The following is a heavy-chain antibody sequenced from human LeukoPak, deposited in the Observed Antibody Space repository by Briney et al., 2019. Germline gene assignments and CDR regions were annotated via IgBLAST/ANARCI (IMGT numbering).Heavy chain of an antibody. CDR2: ISSSSSAI. J-gene: IGHJ4*02. CDR3: ARGSGYDYFSDY. Sequence: PGGSLRLSCAASGFTFSSYSMNWVRQAPGKGLEWLSYISSSSSAIYYADSVKDRFTISRDNAKNSLYLQMNSLRDEDTAVYYCARGSGYDYFSDYWGPGTLVTVSS. CDR1: GFTFSSYS. D-gene: IGHD5-12*01. V-gene: IGHV3-48*02.